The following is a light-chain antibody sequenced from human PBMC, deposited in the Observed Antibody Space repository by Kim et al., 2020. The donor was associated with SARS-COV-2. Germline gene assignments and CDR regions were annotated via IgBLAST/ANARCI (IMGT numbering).Light chain of an antibody. CDR2: DVS. CDR3: SSYTSSSPGV. Sequence: GQSITISCTGTSSGVGGYNYVSWYQQHPGKAPKLMIYDVSNRPSGVSNRFSGSKSGNTASLTISGLQAQDEADYYCSSYTSSSPGVSGGGTQLTVL. V-gene: IGLV2-14*03. CDR1: SSGVGGYNY. J-gene: IGLJ3*02.